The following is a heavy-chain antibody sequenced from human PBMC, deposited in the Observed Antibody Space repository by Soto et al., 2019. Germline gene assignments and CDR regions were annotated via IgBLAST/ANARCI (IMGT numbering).Heavy chain of an antibody. J-gene: IGHJ6*04. V-gene: IGHV3-7*01. CDR3: ARERTLDV. CDR1: GFTFSSYG. Sequence: PGGSLRLSCAASGFTFSSYGMSWVRQAPGKGLEWVANIKQDGSEKYYVDSVKGRFTISRDNAKNSLYLQMNSLRGEDTAVYYCARERTLDVWGKGTTVTVSS. CDR2: IKQDGSEK.